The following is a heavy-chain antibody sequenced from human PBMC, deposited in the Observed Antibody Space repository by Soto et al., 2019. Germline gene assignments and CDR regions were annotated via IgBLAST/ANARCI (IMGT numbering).Heavy chain of an antibody. V-gene: IGHV4-38-2*02. CDR2: MYHSGNT. CDR3: ERAPRGDWSIDY. Sequence: SETLSLTCSVSGFSLSSGYFWGWIRQPPGKGLEWIGSMYHSGNTYYNPSFKSRATISVDTSKNQFSLKLISVTAADTAMYYCERAPRGDWSIDYWGQGTLVTVSS. D-gene: IGHD2-21*02. CDR1: GFSLSSGYF. J-gene: IGHJ4*02.